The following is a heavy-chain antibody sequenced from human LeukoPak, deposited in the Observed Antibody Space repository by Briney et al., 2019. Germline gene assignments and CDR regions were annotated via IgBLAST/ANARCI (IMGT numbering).Heavy chain of an antibody. CDR3: ASGTVAGTGMMEAFDI. CDR1: GGSISSYY. CDR2: IYYSGST. D-gene: IGHD6-19*01. Sequence: SETLSLTCTVSGGSISSYYWSWIRQPPGKGLEWIGYIYYSGSTNYNPSLKSRVTISVDTSKNQFSLKLSSVTAADTAVYYCASGTVAGTGMMEAFDIWGQGTMVTVSS. V-gene: IGHV4-59*08. J-gene: IGHJ3*02.